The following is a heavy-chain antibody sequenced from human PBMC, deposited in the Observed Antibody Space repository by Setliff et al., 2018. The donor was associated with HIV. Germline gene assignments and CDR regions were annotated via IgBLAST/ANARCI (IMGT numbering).Heavy chain of an antibody. CDR3: ARSKHGNWFDP. Sequence: SETLSLTCAVSGYSISSGDYYWSWIRQPPGKGLEWIGYIYYSGSTYYDPSLKSRVTISVDTSKNQFSLKLSSVTAADTAVYYCARSKHGNWFDPWGQGTLVTVSS. J-gene: IGHJ5*02. CDR2: IYYSGST. V-gene: IGHV4-30-4*08. CDR1: GYSISSGDYY.